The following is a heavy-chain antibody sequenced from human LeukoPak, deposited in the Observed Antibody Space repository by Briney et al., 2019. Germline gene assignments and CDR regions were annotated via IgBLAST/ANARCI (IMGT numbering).Heavy chain of an antibody. CDR1: GFTFSSYG. J-gene: IGHJ6*04. CDR3: AKDDSAGRYYYGMDV. V-gene: IGHV3-30*18. D-gene: IGHD1-26*01. Sequence: GRSLRLSCAASGFTFSSYGMHWVRRAPGKGLEWVAVISYDGSNKYYADSVKGRFTISRDNSKNTLYLQMNSLRAEDTAVYYCAKDDSAGRYYYGMDVWGKGTTVTVSS. CDR2: ISYDGSNK.